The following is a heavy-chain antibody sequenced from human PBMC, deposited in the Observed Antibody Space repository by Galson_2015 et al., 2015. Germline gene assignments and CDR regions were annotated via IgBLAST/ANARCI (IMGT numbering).Heavy chain of an antibody. V-gene: IGHV1-69*13. D-gene: IGHD1-26*01. CDR1: GGTFSSYA. CDR3: ARNPGIVGATSDY. Sequence: SVKVSCKASGGTFSSYAISWVRQAPGQGLEWMGGIIPIFGTANYAQKFQGRVTITADESTSTAYMELSSLRSEDTAVYYCARNPGIVGATSDYWGQGTLVTVSS. CDR2: IIPIFGTA. J-gene: IGHJ4*02.